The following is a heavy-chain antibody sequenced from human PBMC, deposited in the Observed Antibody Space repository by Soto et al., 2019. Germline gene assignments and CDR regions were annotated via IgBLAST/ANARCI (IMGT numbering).Heavy chain of an antibody. J-gene: IGHJ4*02. Sequence: GGSLRLSCAASGFTFMSYGMHWVRQAPGKGLEWVAVISYDTSNKYYADSVKGRFTVSRDNSKNTLSLQMNSLRAEDTAVYYCAKRGGTYGDDYFDYWGQGTLVTVSS. CDR3: AKRGGTYGDDYFDY. D-gene: IGHD4-17*01. CDR1: GFTFMSYG. CDR2: ISYDTSNK. V-gene: IGHV3-30*18.